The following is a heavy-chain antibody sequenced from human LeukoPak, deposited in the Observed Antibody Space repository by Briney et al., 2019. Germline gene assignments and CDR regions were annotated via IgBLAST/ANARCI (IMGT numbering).Heavy chain of an antibody. CDR3: ARGGNWGLAFDI. Sequence: SETLSLTCTVSGGSISGYYWSWIRQPPGKGLEWIGEINHSGSTNYNPSLKSRVTISVDTSKNQFSLKLSSVTAADTAVYYCARGGNWGLAFDIWGQGTMVTVSS. J-gene: IGHJ3*02. V-gene: IGHV4-34*01. CDR1: GGSISGYY. D-gene: IGHD7-27*01. CDR2: INHSGST.